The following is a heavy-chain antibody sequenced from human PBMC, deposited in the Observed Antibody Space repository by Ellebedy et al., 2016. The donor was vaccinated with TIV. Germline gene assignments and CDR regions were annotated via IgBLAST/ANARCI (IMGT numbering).Heavy chain of an antibody. CDR1: GGSISSYY. D-gene: IGHD2-8*01. V-gene: IGHV4-59*12. J-gene: IGHJ4*02. Sequence: MPSETLSLTCTVSGGSISSYYWSWIRQSPGKGLEWIGYIQYSGNPDYNPSLKSRATMSLDTSKNQFSLRVRSVTAADTAVYYCAKTFSPHCSSGVCYMAYYFDYWGQGTLVTVSS. CDR2: IQYSGNP. CDR3: AKTFSPHCSSGVCYMAYYFDY.